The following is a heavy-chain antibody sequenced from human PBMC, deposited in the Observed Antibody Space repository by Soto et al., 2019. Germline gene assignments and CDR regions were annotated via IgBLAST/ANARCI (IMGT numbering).Heavy chain of an antibody. V-gene: IGHV4-34*01. CDR3: ARVRGRTVRGYYYYYMDV. J-gene: IGHJ6*03. CDR2: INHSGST. Sequence: QVQLQQWGAGLLKPSETLSLTCAVYGGSFSGYYWSWIRQPPGKGLEWIGEINHSGSTNYNPSLKSRVTISVDTSKHQLALKLSSVTAADTAVYYCARVRGRTVRGYYYYYMDVWGKGTTVTVSS. D-gene: IGHD3-10*01. CDR1: GGSFSGYY.